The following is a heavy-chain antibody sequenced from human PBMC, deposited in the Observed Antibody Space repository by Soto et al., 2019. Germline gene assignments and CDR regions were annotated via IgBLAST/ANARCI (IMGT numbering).Heavy chain of an antibody. CDR1: GGSISSGGYY. CDR2: IYYSGST. V-gene: IGHV4-31*03. Sequence: PSETLSLTCTVSGGSISSGGYYWSWIRQHPGKGLEWIGYIYYSGSTYYNPSLKSRVTISVDTSKNQFSLKLSSVTAADTAVYYCARAYSIGYYWSHPNPLPHHNWFDPWGQGTLVTVSS. CDR3: ARAYSIGYYWSHPNPLPHHNWFDP. D-gene: IGHD3-22*01. J-gene: IGHJ5*02.